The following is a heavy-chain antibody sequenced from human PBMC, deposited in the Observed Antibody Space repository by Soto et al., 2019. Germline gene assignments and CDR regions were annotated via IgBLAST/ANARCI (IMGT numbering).Heavy chain of an antibody. CDR1: GYSFTSNW. V-gene: IGHV5-51*03. CDR3: SRPPSGTTSFFDY. Sequence: EVQLVQSGAEVKKPGESLKISCKGSGYSFTSNWIGWVRQMPGKGLEWMGIIYPSDSHTRYSPSFQGQVTISSDKSISTAYLQWSSLKASDTAMYYCSRPPSGTTSFFDYWGQGTLVTVSS. J-gene: IGHJ4*02. CDR2: IYPSDSHT. D-gene: IGHD1-7*01.